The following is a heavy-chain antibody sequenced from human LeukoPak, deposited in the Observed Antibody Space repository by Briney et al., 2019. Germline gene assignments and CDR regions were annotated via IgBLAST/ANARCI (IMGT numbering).Heavy chain of an antibody. D-gene: IGHD1-7*01. Sequence: QTGGSLRLSCVASGFTFSSYWMSWVRQAPGKGLEWVANIKQDGSEKYYVDSVKGRFTISRDNAKNSLYLQMNSLRAEDTAVYYCAREGGGWNYARGHYYYYGMDVWGQGTTVTVSS. CDR1: GFTFSSYW. CDR3: AREGGGWNYARGHYYYYGMDV. J-gene: IGHJ6*02. CDR2: IKQDGSEK. V-gene: IGHV3-7*01.